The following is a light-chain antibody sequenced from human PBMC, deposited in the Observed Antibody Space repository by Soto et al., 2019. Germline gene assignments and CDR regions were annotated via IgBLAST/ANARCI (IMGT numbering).Light chain of an antibody. J-gene: IGLJ1*01. CDR1: SSDVGSYDY. CDR2: NVN. Sequence: SVLIQPPSVSGSPGQSVTISCTGTSSDVGSYDYVSWCQQHPGTVPKPMIYNVNTRPSGVPDRFSGSKSGNTASMTISGLQAEDEADYLCCSYTASATYVFEPGTKVIVL. CDR3: CSYTASATYV. V-gene: IGLV2-11*01.